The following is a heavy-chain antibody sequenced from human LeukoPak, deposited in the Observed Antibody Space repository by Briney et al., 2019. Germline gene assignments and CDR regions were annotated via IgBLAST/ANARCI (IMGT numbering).Heavy chain of an antibody. Sequence: SETLSLTCTVSGGSISSYYWSWIRQPPGKGLEWIGYIYYSGSTNYNPSLKGRVTISVDTSKNQFSLKLSSVTAADTAVYYCARFGLDGYYMDVWGKGTTVTVSS. V-gene: IGHV4-59*01. CDR1: GGSISSYY. J-gene: IGHJ6*03. D-gene: IGHD5-24*01. CDR3: ARFGLDGYYMDV. CDR2: IYYSGST.